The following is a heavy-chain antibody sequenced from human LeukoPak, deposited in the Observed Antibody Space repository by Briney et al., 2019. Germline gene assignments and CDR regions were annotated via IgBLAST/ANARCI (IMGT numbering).Heavy chain of an antibody. V-gene: IGHV4-4*07. D-gene: IGHD6-13*01. CDR3: ARGKIAASRGAFDI. CDR2: IYTSGST. Sequence: PSETLSLTCTVSGGSISSYYWSWIRQPAGKGLEWIGRIYTSGSTNYNPSLKSRVTMSVDTPKNQFSLKLSSVTAADTAVYYCARGKIAASRGAFDIWGQGTMVTVSS. CDR1: GGSISSYY. J-gene: IGHJ3*02.